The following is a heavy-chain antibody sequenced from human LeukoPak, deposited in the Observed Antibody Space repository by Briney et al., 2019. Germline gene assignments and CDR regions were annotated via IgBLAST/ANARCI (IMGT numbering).Heavy chain of an antibody. CDR3: ATSESQTKFDF. J-gene: IGHJ4*02. V-gene: IGHV5-51*01. Sequence: GESLKISCKGSGYRFTTYWIGWVRQMPGKGLEWMGIIFPGDSDTIYNPSFQGQVTISADKSINTAYLQWSSLKASDTVVYYCATSESQTKFDFWGQGTLVTVSS. CDR2: IFPGDSDT. D-gene: IGHD1/OR15-1a*01. CDR1: GYRFTTYW.